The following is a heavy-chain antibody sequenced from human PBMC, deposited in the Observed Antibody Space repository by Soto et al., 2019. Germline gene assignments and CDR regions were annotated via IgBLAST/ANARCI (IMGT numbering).Heavy chain of an antibody. V-gene: IGHV3-30-3*01. J-gene: IGHJ6*02. CDR2: ISYDGNNK. Sequence: QVQVVESGGSVVQPGRSLRLSCAASGFSFSSYAMHWVRQAPGKGLEWVAVISYDGNNKYYADSVKGRITISRDSSKNMVYLQMNSLRPEDTAVYYCARAPPRGLAAPATWGSGMDVWGQGTTVTVSS. CDR3: ARAPPRGLAAPATWGSGMDV. CDR1: GFSFSSYA. D-gene: IGHD6-25*01.